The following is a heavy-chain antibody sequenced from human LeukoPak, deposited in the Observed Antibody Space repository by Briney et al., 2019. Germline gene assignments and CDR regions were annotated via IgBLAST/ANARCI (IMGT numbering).Heavy chain of an antibody. J-gene: IGHJ3*02. CDR1: GGSISSYY. CDR3: ARQSAELIDAFDI. V-gene: IGHV4-59*08. Sequence: PSETLSLTCTVSGGSISSYYWSWIRQPPGKGLEWIGYIYYSGSTNYNPSLKSRVTISVDTSKNQFSLKLSSVTAADTAVCYCARQSAELIDAFDIWGQGTMVTVSS. CDR2: IYYSGST. D-gene: IGHD1-26*01.